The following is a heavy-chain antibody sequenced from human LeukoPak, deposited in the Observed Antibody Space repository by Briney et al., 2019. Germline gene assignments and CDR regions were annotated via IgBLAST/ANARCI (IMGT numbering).Heavy chain of an antibody. J-gene: IGHJ4*02. Sequence: GGSLRLSCTASGFTFSSYSMNWVRQAPGKGLEWVSSISTSSSYIYYADSVKGRFTISRDNARNSLYLQMNSLRAEDTAVYYCAKDPEEIAYCGGDCYPYFDYWGQGTLVTVSS. D-gene: IGHD2-21*02. CDR1: GFTFSSYS. CDR3: AKDPEEIAYCGGDCYPYFDY. CDR2: ISTSSSYI. V-gene: IGHV3-21*04.